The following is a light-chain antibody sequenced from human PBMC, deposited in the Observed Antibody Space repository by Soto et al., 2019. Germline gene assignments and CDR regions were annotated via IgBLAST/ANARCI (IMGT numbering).Light chain of an antibody. CDR1: QSIDTW. Sequence: DIPMTQSPSTLSPSVGDTLTITCRASQSIDTWLAWHQQKPGKAPKXLIYKASTLKSGVPSRFSGSGSGTAGTITISSLQPDDGATYYGQHYNSYSEAFGQGTKVEIK. CDR2: KAS. J-gene: IGKJ1*01. CDR3: QHYNSYSEA. V-gene: IGKV1-5*03.